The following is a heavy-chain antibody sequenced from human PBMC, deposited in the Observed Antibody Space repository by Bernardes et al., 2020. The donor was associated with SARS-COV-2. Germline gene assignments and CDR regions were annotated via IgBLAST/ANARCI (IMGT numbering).Heavy chain of an antibody. CDR3: ARVRFAVYYDFWSGFNYYYMDV. V-gene: IGHV4-39*07. CDR2: IYYSGST. D-gene: IGHD3-3*01. Sequence: SETLSLTCTVSGGSISSSSYYWGWIRQPPGKGLEWIGSIYYSGSTYYNPSLKSRVTISVDTSKNQFSLKLSSVTAADTAVYYCARVRFAVYYDFWSGFNYYYMDVWGKGTTVTVSS. J-gene: IGHJ6*03. CDR1: GGSISSSSYY.